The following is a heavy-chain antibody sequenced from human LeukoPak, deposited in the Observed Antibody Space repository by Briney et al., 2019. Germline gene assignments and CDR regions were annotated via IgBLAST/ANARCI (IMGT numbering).Heavy chain of an antibody. J-gene: IGHJ4*02. Sequence: GGSLRLSCVASRFTFSNYWMTWVRQAPGKGLERVANINKDGGEKYYMESVKGRFTISRDNAKNSLYLQMNSLRAEDTAVYFCARRVYSSNWYFDYWGQGTLVTVSS. V-gene: IGHV3-7*03. CDR3: ARRVYSSNWYFDY. D-gene: IGHD6-13*01. CDR1: RFTFSNYW. CDR2: INKDGGEK.